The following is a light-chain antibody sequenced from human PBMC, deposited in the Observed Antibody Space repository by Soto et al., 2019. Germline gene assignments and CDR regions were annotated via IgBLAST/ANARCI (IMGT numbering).Light chain of an antibody. CDR3: QQYSSYWT. CDR2: KAS. J-gene: IGKJ1*01. Sequence: DIQMTQYPSTLSASVGDRVIITCRASQSISSWLAWYQQKPGKAPKLLISKASNLESGVPSRFSGSGSGTEFTLTVSSLQPDDFATYYCQQYSSYWTFGQGTKVEIK. CDR1: QSISSW. V-gene: IGKV1-5*03.